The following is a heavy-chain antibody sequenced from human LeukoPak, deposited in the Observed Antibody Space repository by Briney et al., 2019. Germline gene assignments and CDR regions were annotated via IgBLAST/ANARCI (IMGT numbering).Heavy chain of an antibody. CDR3: ARGRQIRYFDWLWRKEEVYYYYMDV. J-gene: IGHJ6*03. D-gene: IGHD3-9*01. V-gene: IGHV4-34*01. CDR2: INHSGST. Sequence: SETLSLTCAVYGGSFSGYYWSWIRQPPGKGLEWIGEINHSGSTNYNPSLKSRVTISVDTSKNQFSLKLSSVTAADTAVYYCARGRQIRYFDWLWRKEEVYYYYMDVWGKGTTVTISS. CDR1: GGSFSGYY.